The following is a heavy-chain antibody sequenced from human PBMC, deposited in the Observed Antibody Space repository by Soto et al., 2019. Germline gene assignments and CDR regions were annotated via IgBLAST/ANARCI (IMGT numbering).Heavy chain of an antibody. CDR2: IYHSGST. J-gene: IGHJ4*02. Sequence: QLQLQESGSGLVKPSQTLSLTCAVSGGSISSTGYSWSWIRQPPGKGLEWIGYIYHSGSTYCNPSLKSRVTISLDRSKNHFSLKLTSVTAADTALYYCASYGDYVGHDYWGQGTLVTVSS. CDR1: GGSISSTGYS. V-gene: IGHV4-30-2*01. D-gene: IGHD4-17*01. CDR3: ASYGDYVGHDY.